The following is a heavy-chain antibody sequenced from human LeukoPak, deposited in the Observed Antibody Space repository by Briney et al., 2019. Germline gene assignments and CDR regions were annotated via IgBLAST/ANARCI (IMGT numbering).Heavy chain of an antibody. D-gene: IGHD3-16*01. Sequence: SETLSLTCNVSGVSMSNYYWSWIRQPAGRGLEWIGRISPRGNTNYNPSLNSRVTISLDTSTNQFSLKLRSVTAADTAAYYCARGGHSYGTFDSWGRGALVSVSS. CDR1: GVSMSNYY. CDR3: ARGGHSYGTFDS. J-gene: IGHJ4*02. CDR2: ISPRGNT. V-gene: IGHV4-4*07.